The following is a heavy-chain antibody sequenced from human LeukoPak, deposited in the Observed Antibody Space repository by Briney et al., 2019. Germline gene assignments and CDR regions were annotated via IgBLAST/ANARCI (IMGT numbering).Heavy chain of an antibody. V-gene: IGHV4-61*02. Sequence: SETLSLTCTVSGGSISSGSYYWGWIRQPAGKGLEWIGRIYTSGSTNYNPSLKSRVTISVDTSKNQFSLKLNSVTAADTAVYYCARVPVNIWENWFDPWGQGTLVTVSS. J-gene: IGHJ5*02. CDR3: ARVPVNIWENWFDP. D-gene: IGHD1-26*01. CDR1: GGSISSGSYY. CDR2: IYTSGST.